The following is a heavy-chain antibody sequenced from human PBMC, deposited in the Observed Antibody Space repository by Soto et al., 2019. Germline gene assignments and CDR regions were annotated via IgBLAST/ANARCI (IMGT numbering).Heavy chain of an antibody. CDR1: GYPFTHYN. Sequence: AQLVQSGAEVKEPGASAKVSFMASGYPFTHYNMHWVRQAPGQRPEWMAWSHDEKGNTKYSKKLEGRVTIFRDTSANTVYMELSRLRSEDTAVYSCARDGVAMAEDLDWGGQGTVVTVSS. D-gene: IGHD3-9*01. CDR2: SHDEKGNT. CDR3: ARDGVAMAEDLDW. J-gene: IGHJ4*02. V-gene: IGHV1-3*01.